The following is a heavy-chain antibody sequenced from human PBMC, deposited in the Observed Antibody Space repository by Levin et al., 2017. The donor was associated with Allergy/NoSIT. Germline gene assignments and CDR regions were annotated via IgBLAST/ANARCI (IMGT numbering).Heavy chain of an antibody. D-gene: IGHD6-6*01. V-gene: IGHV3-30-3*01. CDR2: ISYDGSNK. Sequence: GESLKISCAASGFTFSSYAMHWVRQAPGKGLEWVAVISYDGSNKYYADSVKGRFTISRDNSKNTLYLQMNSLRAEDTAVYYCARVGGIAPHYYYYMDVWGKGTTVTVSS. CDR3: ARVGGIAPHYYYYMDV. J-gene: IGHJ6*03. CDR1: GFTFSSYA.